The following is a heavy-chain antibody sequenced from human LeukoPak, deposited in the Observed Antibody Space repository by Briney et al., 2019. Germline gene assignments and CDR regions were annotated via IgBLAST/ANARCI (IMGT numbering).Heavy chain of an antibody. V-gene: IGHV3-30*02. CDR3: AKEEIAVAGNRPRFDY. D-gene: IGHD6-19*01. J-gene: IGHJ4*02. CDR1: VFTFSSYG. Sequence: GGPLRLSCAASVFTFSSYGMHWVRQATGKGLECVAFIRYDGSNKYYADSVKGRFTISRDNSRNTLAQQMNSLRAEDTAMYYCAKEEIAVAGNRPRFDYWGQGTLVTVSS. CDR2: IRYDGSNK.